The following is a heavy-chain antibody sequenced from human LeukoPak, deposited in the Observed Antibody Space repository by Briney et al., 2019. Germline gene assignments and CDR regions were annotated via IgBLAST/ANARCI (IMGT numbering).Heavy chain of an antibody. V-gene: IGHV3-53*01. Sequence: PGGSLRLSCAASGFTVSSNYMSGVRRAPGKALEGVSVIYSGGSTYYADSVKGRFTLSRDNSKNTLHLQMNSLRAEDTAVYYCARGGWELRPFDYWGQGSLVTVSS. D-gene: IGHD1-26*01. CDR1: GFTVSSNY. J-gene: IGHJ4*02. CDR2: IYSGGST. CDR3: ARGGWELRPFDY.